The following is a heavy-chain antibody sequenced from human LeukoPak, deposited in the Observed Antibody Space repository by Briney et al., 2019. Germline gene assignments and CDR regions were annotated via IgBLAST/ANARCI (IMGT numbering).Heavy chain of an antibody. CDR3: ARAAEISALDN. Sequence: GGSLRLSCAASGFRFSNYWMTWVRQAPGKGLEWVATIKQYGSEKYYVASVKGRLTISRDNAKKSLFLQMDSLRGEDTAVYYCARAAEISALDNWGQGTMLTVSS. CDR1: GFRFSNYW. D-gene: IGHD6-13*01. V-gene: IGHV3-7*05. CDR2: IKQYGSEK. J-gene: IGHJ4*02.